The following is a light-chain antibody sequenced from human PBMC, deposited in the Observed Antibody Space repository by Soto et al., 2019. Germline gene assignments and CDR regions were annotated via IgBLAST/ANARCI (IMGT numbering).Light chain of an antibody. Sequence: DIQMTQSPSTLSASVGDRVTITCRASQSISSWLAWYQQKPGKAPKLLIYKASSLESGVPSRFSGSGSGTEIPLISSLLPADCFGNYYLQHYNYFPTFGQGTKVEIK. CDR3: QHYNYFPT. CDR1: QSISSW. J-gene: IGKJ1*01. V-gene: IGKV1-5*03. CDR2: KAS.